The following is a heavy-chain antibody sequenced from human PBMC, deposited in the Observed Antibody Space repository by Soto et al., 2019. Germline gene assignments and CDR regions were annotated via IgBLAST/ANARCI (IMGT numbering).Heavy chain of an antibody. CDR3: AQKSPAGGSAAFAY. D-gene: IGHD6-13*01. CDR1: GFSHRTRGEG. J-gene: IGHJ4*02. CDR2: IYWDDKK. Sequence: SPAEPVTHIRSLTLTCTSSGFSHRTRGEGVGWIRQPPRKALEWLALIYWDDKKRYRSSLKSRLTITKDTSKNQVVLTMTNMDPVDTATYYCAQKSPAGGSAAFAYWGKGTLVTVSS. V-gene: IGHV2-5*02.